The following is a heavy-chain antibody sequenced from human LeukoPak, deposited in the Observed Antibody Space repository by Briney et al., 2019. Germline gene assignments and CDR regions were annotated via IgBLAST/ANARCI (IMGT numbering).Heavy chain of an antibody. CDR1: GGSISSSSYY. D-gene: IGHD6-19*01. CDR2: IYYSGST. CDR3: ARDLLRVAGGGYFDY. V-gene: IGHV4-39*07. J-gene: IGHJ4*02. Sequence: SETLSLTCTVSGGSISSSSYYWGWIRQPPGKGLEWIGSIYYSGSTYYNPSLKSRVTTSVDTSKNQFSLKLSSVTAADTAVYYCARDLLRVAGGGYFDYWGQGTLVTVSS.